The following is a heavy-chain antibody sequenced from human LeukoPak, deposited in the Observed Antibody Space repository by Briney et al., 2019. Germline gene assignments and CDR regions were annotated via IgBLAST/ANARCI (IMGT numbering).Heavy chain of an antibody. Sequence: SVKVSCKASGGTFSSYAIGWVRQAPGQGLEWMGGIIPIFGTANYAQKFQGRVTITTDESTSTAYMELSSLRSEDTAVYYRARDPYYDSSGSTFDDAFDIWGQGTMVTVSS. J-gene: IGHJ3*02. CDR2: IIPIFGTA. V-gene: IGHV1-69*05. D-gene: IGHD3-22*01. CDR3: ARDPYYDSSGSTFDDAFDI. CDR1: GGTFSSYA.